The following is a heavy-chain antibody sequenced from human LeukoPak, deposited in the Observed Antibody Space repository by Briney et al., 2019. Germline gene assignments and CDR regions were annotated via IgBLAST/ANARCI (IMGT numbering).Heavy chain of an antibody. V-gene: IGHV3-30*02. CDR1: GLTFSSYG. CDR2: IRYDGTNK. CDR3: ARHYRDYVWWFDP. Sequence: GGSLRLSCAASGLTFSSYGMHWVRQAPGKGLEWVSFIRYDGTNKYYADSVKGRFTISRDNAKNSLYLQMNSLRDEDTAVYFCARHYRDYVWWFDPWGQGTLVTVSS. D-gene: IGHD4-11*01. J-gene: IGHJ5*02.